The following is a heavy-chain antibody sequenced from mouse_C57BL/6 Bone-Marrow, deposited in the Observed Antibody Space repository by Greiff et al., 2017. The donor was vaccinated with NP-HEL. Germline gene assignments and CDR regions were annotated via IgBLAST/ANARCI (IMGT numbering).Heavy chain of an antibody. V-gene: IGHV1-69*01. D-gene: IGHD1-1*01. CDR3: ARDYGSSHYAMDY. CDR1: GYTFTSYW. CDR2: IDPSDSYT. J-gene: IGHJ4*01. Sequence: QVHVKQPGAELVMPGASVKLSCKASGYTFTSYWMHWVKQRPGQGLEWIGEIDPSDSYTNYNQKFKGKSTLTVDKSSSTAYMQLSSLTSEDSAVYYCARDYGSSHYAMDYWGQGTSVTVSS.